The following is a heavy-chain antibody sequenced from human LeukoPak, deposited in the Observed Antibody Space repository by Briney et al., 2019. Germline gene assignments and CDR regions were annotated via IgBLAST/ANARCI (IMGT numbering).Heavy chain of an antibody. D-gene: IGHD1-26*01. J-gene: IGHJ4*02. CDR3: ARDKIVGPTTLDY. Sequence: RXSXXAXGFTFXXYGMXWVRQAPGKGLEWVAVIWYDGSNKYYADSVKGRFTISRDNSKNTLYLQMNSLRAEDTAVYYCARDKIVGPTTLDYWGQGTLVTVSS. V-gene: IGHV3-33*01. CDR2: IWYDGSNK. CDR1: GFTFXXYG.